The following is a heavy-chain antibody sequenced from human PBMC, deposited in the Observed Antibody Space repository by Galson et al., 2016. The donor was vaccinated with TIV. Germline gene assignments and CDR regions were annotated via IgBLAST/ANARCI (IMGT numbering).Heavy chain of an antibody. CDR1: VGTFNSYG. CDR3: ARSRGYSYGYVDP. D-gene: IGHD5-18*01. V-gene: IGHV1-69*13. CDR2: IIPVFGTT. Sequence: SVKVSCKASVGTFNSYGISWVRQAPGQGLQWMGGIIPVFGTTKYSQDFQGRVAVTADESTGTAYMELSGLRFDDTAVYFCARSRGYSYGYVDPWGQGTLVTVSA. J-gene: IGHJ5*02.